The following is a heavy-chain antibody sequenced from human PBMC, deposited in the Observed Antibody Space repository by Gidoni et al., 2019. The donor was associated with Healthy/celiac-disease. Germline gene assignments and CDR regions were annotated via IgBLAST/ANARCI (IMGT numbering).Heavy chain of an antibody. CDR1: GFTFSSYC. J-gene: IGHJ6*02. V-gene: IGHV3-7*03. D-gene: IGHD4-17*01. CDR3: ARGSGDYGYGMDV. CDR2: IKQDGSEK. Sequence: EVQLVESGGGLVQPGGSLRLSCAASGFTFSSYCMSWVRQAPGKGLEWVANIKQDGSEKYYVDSVKGRFTISRDNAKNSLYLQMNSLRAEDTAVYYCARGSGDYGYGMDVWGQGTTVTVSS.